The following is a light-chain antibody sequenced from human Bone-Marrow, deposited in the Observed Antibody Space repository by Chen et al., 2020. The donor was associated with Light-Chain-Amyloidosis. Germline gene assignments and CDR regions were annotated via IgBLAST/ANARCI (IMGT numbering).Light chain of an antibody. V-gene: IGLV3-21*02. J-gene: IGLJ3*02. Sequence: SYVLTQPSSVSVAPGQTATIACGGNNIGTTSVPWYQQTPAQAPLLVVYDDSARPSGIPERLSGSNSGNTATLTISRVEAGDEADYYCQVWDRSSDRPVFGGGTKLTVL. CDR3: QVWDRSSDRPV. CDR2: DDS. CDR1: NIGTTS.